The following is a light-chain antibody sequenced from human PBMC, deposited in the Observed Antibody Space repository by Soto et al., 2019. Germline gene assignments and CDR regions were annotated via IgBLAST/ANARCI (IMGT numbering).Light chain of an antibody. Sequence: QSALTQPPSASGSPGQSVTISCTGTSSDVGGYNYVSWYQQHPGKALKLMIYDVTKRPSGVPDRFSGSKSGNTASLTVSGLLAEDEADYYCSSYAGTHIVFGTGTKVTVL. J-gene: IGLJ1*01. CDR1: SSDVGGYNY. CDR3: SSYAGTHIV. CDR2: DVT. V-gene: IGLV2-8*01.